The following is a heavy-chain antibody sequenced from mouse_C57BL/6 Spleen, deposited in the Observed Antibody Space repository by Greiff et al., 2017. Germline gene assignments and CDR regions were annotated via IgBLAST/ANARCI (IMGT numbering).Heavy chain of an antibody. D-gene: IGHD3-2*02. V-gene: IGHV3-6*01. Sequence: EVQLVESGPGLVKPSQSLSLTCSVTGYSITSGYYWNWIRQFPGNKLEWMGYISYDGSNNYNPSLKNRISITRDTSKNQFFLKLNSVTTEDTATYYCARDSSGYWFAYWGQGTLVTVSA. CDR2: ISYDGSN. J-gene: IGHJ3*01. CDR1: GYSITSGYY. CDR3: ARDSSGYWFAY.